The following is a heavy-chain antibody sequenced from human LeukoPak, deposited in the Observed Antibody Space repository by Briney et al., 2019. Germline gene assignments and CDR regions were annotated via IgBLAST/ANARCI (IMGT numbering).Heavy chain of an antibody. D-gene: IGHD3-10*01. CDR3: AKGSGSSAYPFDY. CDR1: GGSMSSYY. J-gene: IGHJ4*02. Sequence: SETLSLTCTVSGGSMSSYYWSWIRQPPGKGLEWIGRIYYNGSTNCNASLKSRVTISVDTSKNQFSLKLCSVTAADTAVYYCAKGSGSSAYPFDYWGQGTLVTVSS. CDR2: IYYNGST. V-gene: IGHV4-59*12.